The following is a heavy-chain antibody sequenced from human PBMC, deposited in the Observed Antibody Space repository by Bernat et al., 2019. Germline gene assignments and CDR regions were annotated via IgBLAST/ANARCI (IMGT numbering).Heavy chain of an antibody. V-gene: IGHV4-59*08. D-gene: IGHD3-10*01. Sequence: QVQLQESGPGLVKPSETLSLTCTVSGGSISSYYWSWIRQPPGKGLEWIGYIYYSGSTYYNPSLKSRVTISVDTSKNQFSLKLSSVTAADTAMYYCARLWFGQNNWFDPWGQGTLVTVSS. CDR2: IYYSGST. J-gene: IGHJ5*02. CDR1: GGSISSYY. CDR3: ARLWFGQNNWFDP.